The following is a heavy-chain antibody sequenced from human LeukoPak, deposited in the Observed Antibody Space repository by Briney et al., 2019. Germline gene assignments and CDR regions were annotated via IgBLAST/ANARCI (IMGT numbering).Heavy chain of an antibody. CDR2: IKQDGSEK. J-gene: IGHJ4*02. CDR1: GFTFSSYW. V-gene: IGHV3-7*01. D-gene: IGHD6-19*01. CDR3: ARSPYTSGWYGVGY. Sequence: GGSLRLSCAASGFTFSSYWMSWVRQAPGKGLEWVANIKQDGSEKYYVDSVKGRITISRDNAKNSLYLQLNSLRAEDTAVYYCARSPYTSGWYGVGYWGQGTLVTVSS.